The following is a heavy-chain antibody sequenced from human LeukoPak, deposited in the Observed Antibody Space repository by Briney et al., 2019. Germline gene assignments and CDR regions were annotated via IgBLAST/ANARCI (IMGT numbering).Heavy chain of an antibody. CDR2: ISYDGSNK. CDR3: AKSIAGGTRDSSGWNFDY. V-gene: IGHV3-30*18. Sequence: GGSLRLSCAASGFTFSSYGMHWVRQAPGKGLEWVAVISYDGSNKYYADSVKGRFTISRDNSKNTLYLQMNSLRAEDTAVYYCAKSIAGGTRDSSGWNFDYWGQGTLVTVSS. CDR1: GFTFSSYG. D-gene: IGHD6-19*01. J-gene: IGHJ4*02.